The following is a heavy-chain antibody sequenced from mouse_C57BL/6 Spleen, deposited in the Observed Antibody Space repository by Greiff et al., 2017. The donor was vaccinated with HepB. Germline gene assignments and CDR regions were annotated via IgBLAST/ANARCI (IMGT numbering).Heavy chain of an antibody. CDR3: ARRIYYYGSSYFDY. CDR1: GYSITSGYY. CDR2: ISYDGSN. J-gene: IGHJ2*01. Sequence: EVKLEESGPGLVKPSQSLSLTCSVTGYSITSGYYWNWIRQFPGNKLEWMGYISYDGSNNYNPSLKNRISITRDTSKNQFFLKLNSVTTEDTATYYCARRIYYYGSSYFDYWGQGTTLTVSS. V-gene: IGHV3-6*01. D-gene: IGHD1-1*01.